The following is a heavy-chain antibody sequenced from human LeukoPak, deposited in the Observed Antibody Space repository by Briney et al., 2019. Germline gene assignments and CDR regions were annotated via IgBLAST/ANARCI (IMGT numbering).Heavy chain of an antibody. Sequence: PGGTLRLSCAASGFTFRDYYMSWIRQAPGKGLEWLAYISGSGSSIYYADSMKGRLTISRDNAKNSLYLQMNSLRAEDTVVYYCAGDLFRRWSFDQWGQGTLVTVS. J-gene: IGHJ4*02. D-gene: IGHD4-23*01. CDR3: AGDLFRRWSFDQ. CDR2: ISGSGSSI. CDR1: GFTFRDYY. V-gene: IGHV3-11*01.